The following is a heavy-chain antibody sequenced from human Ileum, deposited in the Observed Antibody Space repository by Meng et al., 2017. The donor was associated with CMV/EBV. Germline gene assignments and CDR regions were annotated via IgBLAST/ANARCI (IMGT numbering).Heavy chain of an antibody. V-gene: IGHV4-4*07. CDR1: GGSLSHHY. J-gene: IGHJ4*02. Sequence: VHLLVWCPGLGKISDPLSLTCYVTGGSLSHHYSSWLRQPAGKELEWIAHIYTSGTTHYNPSLKSRVTMSVDTSRNQSSLKLTSVTAADTAVYYCARNYGSGNWNFFHYWGQGTLVTVSS. D-gene: IGHD3-10*01. CDR2: IYTSGTT. CDR3: ARNYGSGNWNFFHY.